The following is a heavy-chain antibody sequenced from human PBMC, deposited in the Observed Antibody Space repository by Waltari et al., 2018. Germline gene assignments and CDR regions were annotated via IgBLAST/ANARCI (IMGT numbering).Heavy chain of an antibody. CDR3: ARPGVATHGDHGGGFDY. CDR1: GYSFTSYW. Sequence: EVQLVQSGAEVKKPGESLKISCTGSGYSFTSYWIGWVLQMPGKGLEWMGIIDAGESETSYRSSCRGKVTISADKSISTAYLQWSSLKASDNAMYYCARPGVATHGDHGGGFDYWGQGTLVTVSS. CDR2: IDAGESET. V-gene: IGHV5-51*01. D-gene: IGHD4-17*01. J-gene: IGHJ4*02.